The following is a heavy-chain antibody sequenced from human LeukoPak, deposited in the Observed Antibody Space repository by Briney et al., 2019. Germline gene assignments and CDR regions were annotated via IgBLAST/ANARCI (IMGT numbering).Heavy chain of an antibody. Sequence: PGGSLRLSCAASGFTFSSYRMSWVRQAPGKGLEWVANIKQDGSEKYYVDSVKGRFTISRDNAKNSLYLQMNSLRAEDTAVYYCARDDSSGYYPLYYFDYWGQGTLVTVSS. CDR3: ARDDSSGYYPLYYFDY. J-gene: IGHJ4*02. V-gene: IGHV3-7*01. D-gene: IGHD3-22*01. CDR2: IKQDGSEK. CDR1: GFTFSSYR.